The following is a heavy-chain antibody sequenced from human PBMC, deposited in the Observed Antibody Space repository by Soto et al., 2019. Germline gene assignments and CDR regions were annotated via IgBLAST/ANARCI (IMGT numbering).Heavy chain of an antibody. Sequence: GGSLRLSCAASGFTFSSYAMSWVRQAPGKGLEWVSTISGSGDSTYYADSVKGRFTISRDNSKNTLYLQMNSLRAQDTAVFYCAKGFCSGSSCSSPFDNWGQGTLVTVSS. D-gene: IGHD2-15*01. CDR2: ISGSGDST. CDR1: GFTFSSYA. V-gene: IGHV3-23*01. CDR3: AKGFCSGSSCSSPFDN. J-gene: IGHJ4*02.